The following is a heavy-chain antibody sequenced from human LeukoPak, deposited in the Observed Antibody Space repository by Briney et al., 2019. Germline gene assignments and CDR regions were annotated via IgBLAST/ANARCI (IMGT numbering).Heavy chain of an antibody. Sequence: ASVTNSCKTSGYIFTDHYVHWLQQAPGGGLQWMGRVDPADGETKVAPRFQGRVTIIADTSFDTAYMELSSLRSEDTAMYFCAIDLKTQTSLGDGRFDAWGQGTLITVSS. J-gene: IGHJ5*02. CDR2: VDPADGET. D-gene: IGHD3-16*01. V-gene: IGHV1-69-2*01. CDR3: AIDLKTQTSLGDGRFDA. CDR1: GYIFTDHY.